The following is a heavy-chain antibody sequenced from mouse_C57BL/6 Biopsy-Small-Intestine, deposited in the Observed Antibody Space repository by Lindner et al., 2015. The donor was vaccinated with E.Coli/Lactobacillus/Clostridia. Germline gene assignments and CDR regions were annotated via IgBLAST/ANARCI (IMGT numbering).Heavy chain of an antibody. J-gene: IGHJ3*01. CDR3: TNWDLFGF. Sequence: VQLQESGADLVKPGASVKISCKASGYAFSSYWMNWVKQRPGKGLEWIGQIYPGDGDTNYNGKFKGKATLTADKSSSTAYMQLSSLTSEDSAVYFCTNWDLFGFWGQGTLVTVSA. D-gene: IGHD4-1*01. CDR2: IYPGDGDT. V-gene: IGHV1-80*01. CDR1: GYAFSSYW.